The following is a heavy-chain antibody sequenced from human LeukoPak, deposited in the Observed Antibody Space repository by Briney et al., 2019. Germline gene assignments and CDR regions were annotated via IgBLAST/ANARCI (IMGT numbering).Heavy chain of an antibody. J-gene: IGHJ6*03. Sequence: PGGSLRLSCAASGFTVSSNYMSWVRQAPGKGLEWVSVIYRGDSTYYADSVEGRFTISRDNSKNTLYLQMNSLRAEDTAVYYCARGGVNTMLRGVIRYYYMDVWGKGTTVTISS. D-gene: IGHD3-10*01. V-gene: IGHV3-53*01. CDR1: GFTVSSNY. CDR3: ARGGVNTMLRGVIRYYYMDV. CDR2: IYRGDST.